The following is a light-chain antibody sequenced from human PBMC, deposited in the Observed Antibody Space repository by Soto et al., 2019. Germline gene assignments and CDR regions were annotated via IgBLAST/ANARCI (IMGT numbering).Light chain of an antibody. CDR2: EGS. CDR3: CAFSSSSYVI. J-gene: IGLJ2*01. V-gene: IGLV2-23*01. CDR1: STDIGSYDL. Sequence: QYALTQPASVSGSPGQTITISCTGTSTDIGSYDLVSWYQQHPGKVPKLMIYEGSKRPSGVSYRFSASKSGNTASLTISGLQAEDEADYYCCAFSSSSYVIFGGGTKLTVL.